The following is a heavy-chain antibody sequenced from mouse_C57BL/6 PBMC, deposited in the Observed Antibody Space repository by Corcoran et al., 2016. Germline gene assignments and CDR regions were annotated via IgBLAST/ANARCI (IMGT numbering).Heavy chain of an antibody. CDR2: INTYSGVP. CDR1: GYTFTTYG. D-gene: IGHD2-4*01. Sequence: QIQLVQSGPELKKPGETVKISCKASGYTFTTYGMSWVKQAPGKGLKWMGWINTYSGVPTYADDFKGRFAFSLATSASTAYLQINNLKNEDTATYVCSSRLRPLDYWGQGTTLTVSS. J-gene: IGHJ2*01. V-gene: IGHV9-3*01. CDR3: SSRLRPLDY.